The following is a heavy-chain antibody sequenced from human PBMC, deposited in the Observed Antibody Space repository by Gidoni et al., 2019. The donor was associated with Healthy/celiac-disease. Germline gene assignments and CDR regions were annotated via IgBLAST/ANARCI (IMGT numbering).Heavy chain of an antibody. Sequence: QVQLVESGGGVVQPGRSLRLSCAAYGFTFSSYAMHWVRQAPGKGLEWVAVISYDGSNKYYADSVKGRFTISRDNSKNTLYLQMNSLRAEDTAVYYCAKEGRYGDPKYYYYGMDVWGQGTTVTVSS. CDR3: AKEGRYGDPKYYYYGMDV. CDR1: GFTFSSYA. CDR2: ISYDGSNK. V-gene: IGHV3-30*18. D-gene: IGHD4-17*01. J-gene: IGHJ6*02.